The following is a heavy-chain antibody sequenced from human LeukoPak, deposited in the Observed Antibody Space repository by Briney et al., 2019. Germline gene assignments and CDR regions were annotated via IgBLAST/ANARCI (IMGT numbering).Heavy chain of an antibody. CDR1: GYSISSGYY. D-gene: IGHD3-22*01. CDR2: IYHSGST. J-gene: IGHJ2*01. V-gene: IGHV4-38-2*01. Sequence: SETLSLTCAVSGYSISSGYYWGWIRQPPRKGLGWIGSIYHSGSTYYNPALKSRVTISVDTSKSQFSLKLSSVTAADTAVYYCARRKNRDYYDSSGYQGDWYFDLWGRGTLVTVCS. CDR3: ARRKNRDYYDSSGYQGDWYFDL.